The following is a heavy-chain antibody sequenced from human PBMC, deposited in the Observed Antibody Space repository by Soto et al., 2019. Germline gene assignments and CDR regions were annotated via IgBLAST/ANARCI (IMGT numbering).Heavy chain of an antibody. CDR2: IDPSDSYT. CDR1: GDRFTSYW. D-gene: IGHD6-6*01. CDR3: ASWRIAPRRDYFYGLDV. Sequence: PLESMKVSWKGAGDRFTSYWLSWMRQMPGKGLERMGRIDPSDSYTIYSPSFQGHVTISADKCISIAYLEWSSLKASDPPLSYCASWRIAPRRDYFYGLDVWGQGTTLAVYS. V-gene: IGHV5-10-1*01. J-gene: IGHJ6*01.